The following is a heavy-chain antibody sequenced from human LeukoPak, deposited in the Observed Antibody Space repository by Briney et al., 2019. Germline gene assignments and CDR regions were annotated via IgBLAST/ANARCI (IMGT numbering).Heavy chain of an antibody. D-gene: IGHD3-22*01. J-gene: IGHJ4*02. CDR1: GYTFSNYG. CDR2: ISGYNGNT. CDR3: ARTTYYYDSSGYSDY. Sequence: GASVKVSCKASGYTFSNYGISWVRQAPGQGLEWMGWISGYNGNTNYAQKLQGRVTMTTDTSTSTAYMELRSLRSDDTAVYYCARTTYYYDSSGYSDYWGQGTLVTVSS. V-gene: IGHV1-18*01.